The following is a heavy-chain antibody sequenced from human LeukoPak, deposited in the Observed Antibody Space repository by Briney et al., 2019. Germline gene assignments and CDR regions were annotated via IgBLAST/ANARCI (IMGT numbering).Heavy chain of an antibody. V-gene: IGHV3-48*04. D-gene: IGHD6-13*01. CDR2: ISSSIRTI. CDR1: GFTFSSYS. CDR3: ARDSGRSTWYYFDY. J-gene: IGHJ4*02. Sequence: GGSLRLSCAASGFTFSSYSVNWVRQAPGKGLEWVSYISSSIRTIYSADSVKGRFTISRDNAKNSLYLQINSLRAEDTAVYYCARDSGRSTWYYFDYWGQGTLVTVSS.